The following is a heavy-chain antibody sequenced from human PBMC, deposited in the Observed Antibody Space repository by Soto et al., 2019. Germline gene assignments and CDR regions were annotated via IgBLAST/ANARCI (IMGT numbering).Heavy chain of an antibody. CDR1: GFPCGSYV. Sequence: PGGSLRLSCAASGFPCGSYVMSCVRQAPGKGLEWVSGISGGGSNTFYADSVKGRFTISRDNSKNTLLLQMNSLGAEDTAVYYCAKDSDKYRRPPRGPYVADWGHG. D-gene: IGHD2-2*01. CDR3: AKDSDKYRRPPRGPYVAD. V-gene: IGHV3-23*01. CDR2: ISGGGSNT. J-gene: IGHJ4*01.